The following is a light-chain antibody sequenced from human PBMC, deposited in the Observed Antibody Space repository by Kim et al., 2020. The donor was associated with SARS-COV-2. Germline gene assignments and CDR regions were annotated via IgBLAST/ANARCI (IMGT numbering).Light chain of an antibody. CDR2: GAS. CDR1: QSVSSN. Sequence: EIVMTQSPATLSVSPGERATLSCRASQSVSSNLAWYQQKPGQAPRLLIFGASTRATGIPARFSGSGSGTEFTLTINSLQSEDFAVYYCQQYNNWPLTVGGGTKVDIK. CDR3: QQYNNWPLT. V-gene: IGKV3-15*01. J-gene: IGKJ4*01.